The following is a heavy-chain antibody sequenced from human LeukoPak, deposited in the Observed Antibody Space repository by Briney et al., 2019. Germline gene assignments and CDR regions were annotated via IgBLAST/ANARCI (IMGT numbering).Heavy chain of an antibody. Sequence: PSETLSLTCAVSGGSISSSNWWSWVRQPPGKGLEWIGEIYHSGSTNYNPSLKSRVTISVDTSKNQFSLKLSSVTAADTAVYYCARAGTMVRGVIHGMDVWGQGTTVTVSS. D-gene: IGHD3-10*01. J-gene: IGHJ6*02. CDR3: ARAGTMVRGVIHGMDV. CDR2: IYHSGST. CDR1: GGSISSSNW. V-gene: IGHV4-4*02.